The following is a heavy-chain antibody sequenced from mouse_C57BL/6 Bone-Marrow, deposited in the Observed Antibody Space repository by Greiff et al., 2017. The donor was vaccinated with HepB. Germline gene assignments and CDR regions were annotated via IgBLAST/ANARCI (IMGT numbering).Heavy chain of an antibody. J-gene: IGHJ2*01. D-gene: IGHD1-1*01. CDR3: ARGSITTVVAPNFFDY. CDR2: ISDGGSYT. Sequence: EVKVVESGGGLVKPGGSLKLSCAASGFTFSSYAMSWVRQTPEKRLEWVATISDGGSYTYYPDNVKGRFTISRDNAKNNLYLQMSHLKSEDTAMYYCARGSITTVVAPNFFDYWGQGTTLTVSS. CDR1: GFTFSSYA. V-gene: IGHV5-4*03.